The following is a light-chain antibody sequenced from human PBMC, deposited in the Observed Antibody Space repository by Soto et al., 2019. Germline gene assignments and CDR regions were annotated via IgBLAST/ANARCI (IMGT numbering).Light chain of an antibody. Sequence: QSVLTQPASVSGAPGQSITISCTGTSDDVGGYNYVSWYQHHPGKATKLMIHEVSIRPSGVSNRFSGSKSGNTASLTISGLQTEDEADYFCISYRSSGTPFVFGTGTKVTVL. CDR3: ISYRSSGTPFV. CDR1: SDDVGGYNY. J-gene: IGLJ1*01. V-gene: IGLV2-14*01. CDR2: EVS.